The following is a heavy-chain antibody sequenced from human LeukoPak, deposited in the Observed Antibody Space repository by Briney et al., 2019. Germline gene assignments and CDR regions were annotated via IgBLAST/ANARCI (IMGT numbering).Heavy chain of an antibody. D-gene: IGHD3-22*01. CDR1: GFTFSSYA. Sequence: GGSLRLSCAASGFTFSSYAMSWVRQAPGKGLEWVSAISGSGGSTYYADSVKGRFTISRDNSKNTLYLQMNSLRAEDTAVYYCANIGDYYDSSGLTYDYWGQGTLVTVSS. J-gene: IGHJ4*02. CDR2: ISGSGGST. CDR3: ANIGDYYDSSGLTYDY. V-gene: IGHV3-23*01.